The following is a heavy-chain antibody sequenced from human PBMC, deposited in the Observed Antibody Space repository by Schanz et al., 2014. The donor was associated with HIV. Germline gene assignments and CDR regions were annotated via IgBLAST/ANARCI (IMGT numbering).Heavy chain of an antibody. CDR3: AVLWIQPPFDY. D-gene: IGHD5-18*01. CDR2: VIGSGVRT. Sequence: EVQLLESGGGLVQPGGSLRLSCAASGFTFSSYAMTWVRQAPGRGLEWVSTVIGSGVRTIYADSVKGRFTISRDNSKNTLFLQVNSLRAEDTAVYFCAVLWIQPPFDYWGQGTLVTVSS. J-gene: IGHJ4*02. V-gene: IGHV3-23*01. CDR1: GFTFSSYA.